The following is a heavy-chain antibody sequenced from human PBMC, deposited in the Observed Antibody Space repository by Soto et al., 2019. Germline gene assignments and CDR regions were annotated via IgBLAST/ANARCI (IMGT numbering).Heavy chain of an antibody. J-gene: IGHJ4*02. CDR3: AIDQGY. V-gene: IGHV3-30*04. CDR2: ISWDGNNE. CDR1: GFSFSGYT. Sequence: GGSLRLSRAASGFSFSGYTMHWVRQAPGRGLEWVAIISWDGNNEYYADSVKGRFTISRDNSRSTLYLLMNSLRAEDTAVYYCAIDQGYWGQGTLVSVSS.